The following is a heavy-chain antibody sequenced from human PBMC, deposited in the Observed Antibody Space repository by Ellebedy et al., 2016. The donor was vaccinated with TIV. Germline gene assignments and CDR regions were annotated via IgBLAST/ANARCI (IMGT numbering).Heavy chain of an antibody. CDR3: ARARSSGWLHTPDY. V-gene: IGHV1-46*04. Sequence: AASVKVSCKASGYTFSNYFVHWVRQAPGQGLEWMGIINPSGGSTTYAQKLQGRLTMTRDTSTSTVYMELGSLRSEDTAVYYCARARSSGWLHTPDYWGQGLLVTVSS. CDR1: GYTFSNYF. J-gene: IGHJ4*02. CDR2: INPSGGST. D-gene: IGHD6-19*01.